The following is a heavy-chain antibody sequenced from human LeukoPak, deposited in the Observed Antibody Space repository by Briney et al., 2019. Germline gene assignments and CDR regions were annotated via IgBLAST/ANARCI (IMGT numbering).Heavy chain of an antibody. CDR3: ATICSTSCYGYYMDV. CDR2: IKHDGSDK. CDR1: GFLFSSYW. V-gene: IGHV3-7*01. J-gene: IGHJ6*03. D-gene: IGHD2-2*01. Sequence: GGSLRLSCAASGFLFSSYWMSWVRQAPGKGLEWVANIKHDGSDKYYVDSVTGRFTISRDNAKNSLSLQMNSLRVEDTAVYYCATICSTSCYGYYMDVWGKGTTVTVSS.